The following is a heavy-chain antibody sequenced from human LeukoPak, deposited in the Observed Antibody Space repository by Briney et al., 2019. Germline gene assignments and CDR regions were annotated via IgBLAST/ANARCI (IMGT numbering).Heavy chain of an antibody. CDR2: ISSTGNTK. CDR3: ARVKSSTWYTNAFDI. V-gene: IGHV3-48*01. D-gene: IGHD6-13*01. CDR1: GFTFSSYN. Sequence: PGGSLGLSCAASGFTFSSYNMNWVRQAPGKGLEWVSHISSTGNTKYYAETVKGRFTISRDNAKNSLYLQMNSLRAEDTAVYYCARVKSSTWYTNAFDIWGQGTMVTVSS. J-gene: IGHJ3*02.